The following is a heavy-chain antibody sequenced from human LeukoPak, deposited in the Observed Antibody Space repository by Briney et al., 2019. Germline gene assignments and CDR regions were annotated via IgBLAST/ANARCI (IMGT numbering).Heavy chain of an antibody. CDR3: ARHVGYYGSGSYYFDY. CDR1: GGSISSYY. J-gene: IGHJ4*02. CDR2: IYYSGST. D-gene: IGHD3-10*01. V-gene: IGHV4-59*08. Sequence: SETLSLTCTVSGGSISSYYWSWIRQPPGKGLEWIGYIYYSGSTNYNPSLKSRVTISVDTSKNQFSLKLSSVTAADTAVYYCARHVGYYGSGSYYFDYWGQGTLVTVSS.